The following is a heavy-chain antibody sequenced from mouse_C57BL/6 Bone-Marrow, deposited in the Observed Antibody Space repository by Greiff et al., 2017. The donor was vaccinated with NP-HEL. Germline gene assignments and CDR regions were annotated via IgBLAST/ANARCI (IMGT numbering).Heavy chain of an antibody. D-gene: IGHD1-1*01. CDR2: IYSDDDK. V-gene: IGHV8-12*01. CDR3: ARRLLVWYFDV. Sequence: QVTLKVSGPGILQSSQTLSLPCSFSGFSLSTSGMGVSWIRQPSGKGLEWLAHIYSDDDKRSNPSLKSRLTLPKYTSRNQVFLKITSVDTADTATDYCARRLLVWYFDVWGTGTTVTVSS. J-gene: IGHJ1*03. CDR1: GFSLSTSGMG.